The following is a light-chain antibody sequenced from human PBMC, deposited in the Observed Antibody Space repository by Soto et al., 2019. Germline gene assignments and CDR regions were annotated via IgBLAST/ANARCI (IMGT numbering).Light chain of an antibody. CDR1: SGHSSYA. Sequence: QPVLTQSPSASASLGASVKLTCTLSSGHSSYAIAWHQQQPEKGPRYLMNVNSDGSHSKGDGIPDRFSGSSSGAERYLTISSLQSEDEADYYCQTWGTGIVVFGGGTKVTVL. V-gene: IGLV4-69*01. CDR3: QTWGTGIVV. CDR2: VNSDGSH. J-gene: IGLJ2*01.